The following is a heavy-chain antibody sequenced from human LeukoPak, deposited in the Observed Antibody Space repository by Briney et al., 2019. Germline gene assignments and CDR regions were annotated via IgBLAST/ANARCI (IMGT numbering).Heavy chain of an antibody. CDR3: ARGVSRNFYGSGSYYY. CDR1: GYTFTSYD. V-gene: IGHV1-8*03. D-gene: IGHD3-10*01. CDR2: MNPNSGNT. J-gene: IGHJ4*02. Sequence: GASVKVSCKASGYTFTSYDINWVRQATGQGLEWMGWMNPNSGNTGYAQKFQGRVTITRNTSISTAYMELSSLRSEDTAVYYCARGVSRNFYGSGSYYYWGQGTLVTVSS.